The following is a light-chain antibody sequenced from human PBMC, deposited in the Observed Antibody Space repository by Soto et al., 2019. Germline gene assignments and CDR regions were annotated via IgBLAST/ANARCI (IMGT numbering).Light chain of an antibody. J-gene: IGLJ2*01. V-gene: IGLV1-44*01. CDR3: SAWDDSLDGPV. CDR2: SNN. CDR1: SSNIGSKT. Sequence: QLVLTQPPSASGSPGQRVTISCSGSSSNIGSKTVNWYQQLPGTAPKLLIYSNNQRPSGVPDRFSGSKSATSASLAISGLQSEDEADYYCSAWDDSLDGPVFGGGTKLTVL.